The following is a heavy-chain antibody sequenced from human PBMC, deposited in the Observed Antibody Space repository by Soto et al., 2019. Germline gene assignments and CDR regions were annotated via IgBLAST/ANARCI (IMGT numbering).Heavy chain of an antibody. CDR1: GYTFVMYA. Sequence: ASVKVSCKASGYTFVMYAIHWVRQAPGQGLEWMAWINAGNGHTTYSQKFQGRVTITRDTSARTVYMELRSLRFEDTATYYCARPLDTSGWNDYWGQGTLVTVSS. D-gene: IGHD6-19*01. CDR3: ARPLDTSGWNDY. CDR2: INAGNGHT. J-gene: IGHJ4*02. V-gene: IGHV1-3*01.